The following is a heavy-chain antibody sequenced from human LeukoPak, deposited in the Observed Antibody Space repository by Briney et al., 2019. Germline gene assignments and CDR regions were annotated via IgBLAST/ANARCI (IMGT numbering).Heavy chain of an antibody. CDR3: AREDTNGVCYTD. D-gene: IGHD2-8*01. CDR1: GGSISSGSYY. J-gene: IGHJ4*02. Sequence: SETLSLTCTVSGGSISSGSYYWSWIRQPAGKGLEWIGRIYTSGSTNYNPSLKSRVTISVDTSKNRFSLKLSSVTAADTAVYYCAREDTNGVCYTDWGQGTLVTVSS. CDR2: IYTSGST. V-gene: IGHV4-61*02.